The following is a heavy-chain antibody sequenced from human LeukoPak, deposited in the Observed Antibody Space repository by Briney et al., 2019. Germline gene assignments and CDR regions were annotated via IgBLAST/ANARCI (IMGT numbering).Heavy chain of an antibody. Sequence: ASVKVSCKASGYTFTGYYMHWVRQAPGQGLEWMGWINPNSGGTNYAQKFQGRVTMTRDTSISTAYMELSRLRSDDTAVYYCARTSFDSSRAFDMWGQGTMVTVSS. V-gene: IGHV1-2*02. CDR3: ARTSFDSSRAFDM. D-gene: IGHD3-22*01. CDR1: GYTFTGYY. CDR2: INPNSGGT. J-gene: IGHJ3*02.